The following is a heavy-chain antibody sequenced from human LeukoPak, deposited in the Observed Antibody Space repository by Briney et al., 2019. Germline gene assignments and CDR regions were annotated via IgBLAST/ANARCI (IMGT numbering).Heavy chain of an antibody. CDR3: ATGQLLWFGEPSYYFDY. CDR1: GYTLTELS. J-gene: IGHJ4*02. CDR2: FDPEDGET. D-gene: IGHD3-10*01. Sequence: ASVKVSCKVSGYTLTELSMHWVRQAPGKGLEWMGGFDPEDGETIYAQKFQGRVTMTEDTSTDTAYMELSSLRSEDTAVYYCATGQLLWFGEPSYYFDYWGQGTLVTVSS. V-gene: IGHV1-24*01.